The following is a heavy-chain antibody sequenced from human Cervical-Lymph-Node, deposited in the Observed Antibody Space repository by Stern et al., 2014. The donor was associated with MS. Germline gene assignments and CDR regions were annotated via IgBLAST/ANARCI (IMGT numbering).Heavy chain of an antibody. D-gene: IGHD6-19*01. Sequence: EVQLLESGGGLVQPGGSLRLSCAASGFTFSSYAMSWVRQAPGKGLEWGSSISGSGFSSYYADSVKGRFTISRDNSTDTLYLQMNSLRAEDTAVYYCAKSEQWLVPNWFDPWGQGTLVTVSS. CDR2: ISGSGFSS. CDR3: AKSEQWLVPNWFDP. CDR1: GFTFSSYA. V-gene: IGHV3-23*01. J-gene: IGHJ5*02.